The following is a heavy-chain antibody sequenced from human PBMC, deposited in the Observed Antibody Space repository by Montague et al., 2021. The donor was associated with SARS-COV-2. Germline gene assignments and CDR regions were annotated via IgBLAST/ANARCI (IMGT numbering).Heavy chain of an antibody. CDR1: VFTFSSYA. J-gene: IGHJ5*01. V-gene: IGHV3-23*01. Sequence: SLRLSCAASVFTFSSYAMIWVRQAPGKGLEWVSTISSTVGSTYXXXSXXXRFXISRDNSRNTVYMQMNNLRAEDTAVYYCAKGCTYYLASGGYPNDFDPWGQGTMVSVSS. CDR3: AKGCTYYLASGGYPNDFDP. D-gene: IGHD3-10*01. CDR2: ISSTVGST.